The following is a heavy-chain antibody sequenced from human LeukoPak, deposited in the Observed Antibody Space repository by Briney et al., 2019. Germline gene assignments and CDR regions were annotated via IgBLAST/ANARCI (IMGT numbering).Heavy chain of an antibody. J-gene: IGHJ4*02. CDR2: INHSGST. Sequence: PSETLSLTCTVSGGSISSYYWSWIRQPPGKGLEWIGEINHSGSTNYNPSLKSRVTISVDTSKNQFSLKLSSVTAADTAVYYCARGEDGYNFGGQGTLVTVSS. D-gene: IGHD5-24*01. CDR3: ARGEDGYNF. CDR1: GGSISSYY. V-gene: IGHV4-34*01.